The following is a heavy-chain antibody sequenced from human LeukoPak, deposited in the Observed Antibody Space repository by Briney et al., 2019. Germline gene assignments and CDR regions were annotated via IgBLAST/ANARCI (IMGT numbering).Heavy chain of an antibody. Sequence: PGGSLRLSCAASGFTFSSHAMHWVRQAPGKGLQWVANINYGGSDWYYVDSVKGRFAISRDNTKNSLYLQMNSLTVEDTAVYYCTRGDPDYWGQGTLVTVSS. J-gene: IGHJ4*02. CDR1: GFTFSSHA. CDR2: INYGGSDW. D-gene: IGHD2-21*02. CDR3: TRGDPDY. V-gene: IGHV3-7*01.